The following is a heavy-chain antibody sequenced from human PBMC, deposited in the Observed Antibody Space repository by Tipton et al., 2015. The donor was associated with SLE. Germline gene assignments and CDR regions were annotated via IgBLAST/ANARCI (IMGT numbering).Heavy chain of an antibody. Sequence: SLRLSCSASGFTFSSYAMHWVRQAPGKGLEYVSAISSNGGSTYYADSVKGRFTISRDNSKNTLYLQMNSLRAEDTAVYYCAKDHLYLAAAAHGAFDIWGQGTMVTVSS. CDR2: ISSNGGST. J-gene: IGHJ3*02. D-gene: IGHD6-13*01. CDR3: AKDHLYLAAAAHGAFDI. CDR1: GFTFSSYA. V-gene: IGHV3-64*04.